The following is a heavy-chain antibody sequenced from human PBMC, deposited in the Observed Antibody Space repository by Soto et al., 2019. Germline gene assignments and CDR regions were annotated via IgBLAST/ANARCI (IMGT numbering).Heavy chain of an antibody. CDR2: IYNSGRT. CDR3: ARVPSGKRVYY. Sequence: QMQLQESGPGVVEPSQTLSLTCTVSGGSINNNGYFWSWIRQPPGSGMEWIGHIYNSGRTNSNPFLKWRMTISVDTSRKHCSLKLRAVSAEDRAEYYCARVPSGKRVYYWGQGTLVTVAS. V-gene: IGHV4-30-4*01. J-gene: IGHJ4*01. D-gene: IGHD6-25*01. CDR1: GGSINNNGYF.